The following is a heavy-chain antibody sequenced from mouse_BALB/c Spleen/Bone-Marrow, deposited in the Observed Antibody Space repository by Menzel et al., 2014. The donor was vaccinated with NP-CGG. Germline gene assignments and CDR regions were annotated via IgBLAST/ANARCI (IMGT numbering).Heavy chain of an antibody. CDR1: GFTFSSYV. D-gene: IGHD2-1*01. V-gene: IGHV5-6-5*01. CDR2: ISSGGST. Sequence: EVQRVESGGGLVKPGGSLKLSCAASGFTFSSYVMSWVRQTPEKRLEWVASISSGGSTFYPDSVKGRFTISRENARNILYLQMSSLRSEDTAMYYCVYGNYSYYYAMDFWGQGTSVTVSS. CDR3: VYGNYSYYYAMDF. J-gene: IGHJ4*01.